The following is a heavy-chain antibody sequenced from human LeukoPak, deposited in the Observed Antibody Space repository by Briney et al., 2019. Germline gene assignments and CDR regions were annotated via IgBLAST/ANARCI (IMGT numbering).Heavy chain of an antibody. Sequence: SQTLSLTCAISGDSVSSNSAAWHWIRQSPSRGLECLGRTYYRSKWCNEYEAFVKGRMTIDSDTSKNQFSLQLNSVSPEDTAVYYCARQGCSVGGCYAFDYWGQGILVTVSS. CDR1: GDSVSSNSAA. CDR3: ARQGCSVGGCYAFDY. CDR2: TYYRSKWCN. J-gene: IGHJ4*02. D-gene: IGHD2-15*01. V-gene: IGHV6-1*01.